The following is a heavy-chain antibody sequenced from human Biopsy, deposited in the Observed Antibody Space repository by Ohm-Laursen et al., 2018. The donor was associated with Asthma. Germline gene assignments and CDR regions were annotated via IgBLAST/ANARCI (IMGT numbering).Heavy chain of an antibody. CDR2: MSFDGRQA. CDR3: VRDGTDDAFDI. V-gene: IGHV3-30*03. Sequence: SLRLSCAASGFTFSTYGMHWVRQAPGKGLEWVAVMSFDGRQAYYADSVKGRFTISRDNSKNTLDLQMNSLREEDTAVYYCVRDGTDDAFDIWGQGTVVSVSS. D-gene: IGHD1-1*01. CDR1: GFTFSTYG. J-gene: IGHJ3*02.